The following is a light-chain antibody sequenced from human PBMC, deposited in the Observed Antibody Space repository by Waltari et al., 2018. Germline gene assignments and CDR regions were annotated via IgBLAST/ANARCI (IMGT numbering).Light chain of an antibody. CDR2: DVS. CDR1: SRDVGNYDY. V-gene: IGLV2-11*01. Sequence: QSALTQPRPVSGSPGQSVTISSTVTSRDVGNYDYVSWYQQHPGKAPKLMIYDVSKRPSGVPDRFSGSKSGNTASLTVSGLQAEDEADYYCCSYAGTYTSWVFGGGTKLTVL. CDR3: CSYAGTYTSWV. J-gene: IGLJ3*02.